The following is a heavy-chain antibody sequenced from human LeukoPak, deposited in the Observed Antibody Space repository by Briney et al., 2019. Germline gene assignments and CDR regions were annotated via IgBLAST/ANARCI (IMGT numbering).Heavy chain of an antibody. J-gene: IGHJ4*02. CDR1: GGSISSHY. V-gene: IGHV4-59*11. Sequence: SGPTLVKPSGTLSLTCTVSGGSISSHYWSWIRQPPGKGLEWIGYIYYSGSTNYNPSLKSRVTISVDTSKNQFSLKLSSVTAADTAVYYCARDANSSLDYWGQGTLVTVSS. CDR2: IYYSGST. CDR3: ARDANSSLDY. D-gene: IGHD6-13*01.